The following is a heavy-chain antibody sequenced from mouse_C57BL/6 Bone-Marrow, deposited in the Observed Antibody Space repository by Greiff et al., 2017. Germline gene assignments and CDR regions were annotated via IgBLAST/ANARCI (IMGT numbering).Heavy chain of an antibody. J-gene: IGHJ1*03. CDR3: ARRDYYGSSHWYFDV. V-gene: IGHV1-9*01. Sequence: QVQLQQSGAELMKPGASVTLSCKATGYTFTGYWIEWVKQRPGHGLEWIGEILPGSGSTTYNEKFKGKAPFTADTSSNTAYMQLSSLTTEDSAIYYCARRDYYGSSHWYFDVWGTGTTVTVSS. D-gene: IGHD1-1*01. CDR2: ILPGSGST. CDR1: GYTFTGYW.